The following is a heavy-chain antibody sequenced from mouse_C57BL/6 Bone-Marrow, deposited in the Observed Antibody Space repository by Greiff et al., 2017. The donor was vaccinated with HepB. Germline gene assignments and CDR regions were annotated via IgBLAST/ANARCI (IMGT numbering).Heavy chain of an antibody. V-gene: IGHV5-9*01. CDR3: ARHGDYPAWFAY. Sequence: EVKLMESGGGLVKPGGSLKLSCAASGFTFSSYTMSWVRQTPEKRLEWVATISGGGGNTYYPDSVKGRFTISRDNAKNTLYLQMSSLRSEDTALYYCARHGDYPAWFAYWGQGTLVTVSA. D-gene: IGHD2-4*01. J-gene: IGHJ3*01. CDR1: GFTFSSYT. CDR2: ISGGGGNT.